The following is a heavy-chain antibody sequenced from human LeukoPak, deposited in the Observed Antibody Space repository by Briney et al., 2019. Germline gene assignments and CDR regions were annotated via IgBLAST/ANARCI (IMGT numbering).Heavy chain of an antibody. J-gene: IGHJ4*02. CDR3: ARDQSSGWYGVDY. V-gene: IGHV3-7*01. Sequence: GGSLRLSCAASGFTFSTYWMSWVRQAPGKGLEWVANIKQDGREKYYVDSVKGRFTISRDNAKNSLYLQMNSLRAEDTAVYYCARDQSSGWYGVDYWGQGTLVTVSS. CDR1: GFTFSTYW. D-gene: IGHD6-19*01. CDR2: IKQDGREK.